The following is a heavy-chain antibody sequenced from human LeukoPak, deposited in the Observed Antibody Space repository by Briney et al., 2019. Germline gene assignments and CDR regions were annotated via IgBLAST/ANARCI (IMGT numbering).Heavy chain of an antibody. J-gene: IGHJ5*02. V-gene: IGHV1-18*01. Sequence: ASVKVSCKASGYTSTSYGISWVRQAPGQGLEWMGWISAYNGNTNYAQKLQGRVTMTTDTSTSTAYMELRSLRSDDTAVYYCARESGIAYGSGFDPWGQGTLVTVSS. CDR3: ARESGIAYGSGFDP. CDR2: ISAYNGNT. CDR1: GYTSTSYG. D-gene: IGHD3-10*01.